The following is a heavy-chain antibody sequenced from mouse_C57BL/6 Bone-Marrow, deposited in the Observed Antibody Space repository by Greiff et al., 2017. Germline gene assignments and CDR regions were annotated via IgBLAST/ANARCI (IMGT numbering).Heavy chain of an antibody. D-gene: IGHD2-3*01. Sequence: EVQLQQSGAELVRPGASVKLSCTASGFNIKDDYMHWVKQRPEQSLEWIGWIDPENGDTEYASKFQGKATITADTSSNTAYLQLSSLTSEDTAVYYCTKWVLPNYFDYWGQGTTLTVSS. J-gene: IGHJ2*01. CDR1: GFNIKDDY. V-gene: IGHV14-4*01. CDR3: TKWVLPNYFDY. CDR2: IDPENGDT.